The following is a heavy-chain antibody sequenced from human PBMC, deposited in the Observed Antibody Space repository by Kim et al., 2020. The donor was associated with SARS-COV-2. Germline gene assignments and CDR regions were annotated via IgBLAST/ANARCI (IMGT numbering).Heavy chain of an antibody. CDR3: AKDTRSGLNYYGSGSYTRTDYYYYYGMDV. Sequence: GGSLRLSCAASGFTFDDYAMHWVRQAPGKGLEWVSGISWNSGSIGYADSVKGRFTISRDNAKNSLYLQMNSLRAEDTALYYCAKDTRSGLNYYGSGSYTRTDYYYYYGMDVWGQGTTVTVSS. J-gene: IGHJ6*02. CDR1: GFTFDDYA. V-gene: IGHV3-9*01. D-gene: IGHD3-10*01. CDR2: ISWNSGSI.